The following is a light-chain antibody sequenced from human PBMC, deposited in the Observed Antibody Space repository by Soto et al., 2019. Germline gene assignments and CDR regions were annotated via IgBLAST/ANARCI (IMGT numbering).Light chain of an antibody. CDR2: ETN. CDR1: SSNIGNNN. J-gene: IGLJ2*01. Sequence: QSVLTQPPSVSASPGQRVTISCSGTSSNIGNNNVSWYQHLPGTAPKLLIYETNKRPSGIPDRFSGSKSGTSATLGITGLQAEDEADYYCGTWDSSLSADVFGGGTKLTVL. CDR3: GTWDSSLSADV. V-gene: IGLV1-51*02.